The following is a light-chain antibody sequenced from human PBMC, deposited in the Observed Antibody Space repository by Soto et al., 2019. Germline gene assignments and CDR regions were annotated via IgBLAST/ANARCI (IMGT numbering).Light chain of an antibody. CDR2: EVS. Sequence: QSALTQPASVSGSPGQSITISCTGTSSDVGGYNYVSWYQQHPGKAPKLMIYEVSNWPSGVSRRFSGSKSGNTASLTISGLQAEDDADYYCSSYTSFHTYVFGTGTKLTVL. V-gene: IGLV2-14*01. CDR3: SSYTSFHTYV. J-gene: IGLJ1*01. CDR1: SSDVGGYNY.